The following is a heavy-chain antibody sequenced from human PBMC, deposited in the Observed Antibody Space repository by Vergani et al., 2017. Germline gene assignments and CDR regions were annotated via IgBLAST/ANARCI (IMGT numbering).Heavy chain of an antibody. D-gene: IGHD1-1*01. Sequence: EVELVQSGPEMRKPGESLTISCTVSEYSFCNYWIVWVHQMPGKGLEWMGIIYPADSHTRYSPSFQRQITISADKYISTAFLQRDTLNASDTALYYWARHTTYSDSWGQGTLVTGSS. CDR3: ARHTTYSDS. V-gene: IGHV5-51*07. J-gene: IGHJ4*02. CDR2: IYPADSHT. CDR1: EYSFCNYW.